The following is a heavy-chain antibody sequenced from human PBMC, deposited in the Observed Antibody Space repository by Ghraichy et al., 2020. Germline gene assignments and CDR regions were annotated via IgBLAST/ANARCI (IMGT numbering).Heavy chain of an antibody. J-gene: IGHJ6*02. Sequence: GGSLRLSCAASGFTVSSNYMSWVRQAPGKGLEWVSVIYSGGSTYYADSVKGRFTISRDNSKNTLYLQMNSLRAEDTAVYYCASDPRGGSALNYYYGMDVWGQGTTVTVSS. CDR3: ASDPRGGSALNYYYGMDV. D-gene: IGHD3-16*01. CDR1: GFTVSSNY. CDR2: IYSGGST. V-gene: IGHV3-66*01.